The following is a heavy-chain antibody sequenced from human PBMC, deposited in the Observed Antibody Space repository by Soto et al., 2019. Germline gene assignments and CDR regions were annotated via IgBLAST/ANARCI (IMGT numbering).Heavy chain of an antibody. CDR2: IVPILGIG. CDR3: AREIAVAGKTSDVFDI. V-gene: IGHV1-69*02. D-gene: IGHD6-19*01. Sequence: GASVKVSCKASGGTFSSYTFSWVRQAPGQGLEWMGRIVPILGIGNYAQKFQGSVTITADKSTSTAYMELSSLRSEDTAVYYCAREIAVAGKTSDVFDIWGQGIMVTVSS. J-gene: IGHJ3*02. CDR1: GGTFSSYT.